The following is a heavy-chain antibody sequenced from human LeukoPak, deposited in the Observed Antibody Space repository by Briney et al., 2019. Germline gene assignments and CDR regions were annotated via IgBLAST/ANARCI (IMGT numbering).Heavy chain of an antibody. Sequence: GGSLRLSCAASGSTFTFYWMSWVRQAPGKGLEWVANIKQDGSDKYYVDSVKGRFTISRDNSKNSLYLQMNSLRAEDTAFYFCARHSNKYDYDSSGHYRSFDYWGQGTLVSVSS. CDR3: ARHSNKYDYDSSGHYRSFDY. CDR2: IKQDGSDK. J-gene: IGHJ4*02. D-gene: IGHD3-22*01. CDR1: GSTFTFYW. V-gene: IGHV3-7*01.